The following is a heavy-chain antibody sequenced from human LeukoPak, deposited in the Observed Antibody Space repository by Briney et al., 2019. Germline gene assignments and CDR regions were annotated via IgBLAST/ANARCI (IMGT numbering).Heavy chain of an antibody. CDR3: ARDRRGVVISYGMDV. CDR1: GFTFSSYW. Sequence: PGGSLRLSCAASGFTFSSYWMHWVRQVPGKGLVWVSRINSDGSSTSYADSVKGRFTISRDNAKNTLYVQMNSLRAEDTAVYYCARDRRGVVISYGMDVWGQGTTVTVSS. V-gene: IGHV3-74*01. CDR2: INSDGSST. J-gene: IGHJ6*02. D-gene: IGHD2-21*01.